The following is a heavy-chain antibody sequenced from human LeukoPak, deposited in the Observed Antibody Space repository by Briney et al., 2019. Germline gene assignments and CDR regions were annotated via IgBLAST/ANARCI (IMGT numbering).Heavy chain of an antibody. CDR1: GYTFTSYA. D-gene: IGHD3-9*01. CDR3: ARGMEQYYDILTGPFGDY. CDR2: INTNTGNP. J-gene: IGHJ4*02. V-gene: IGHV7-4-1*02. Sequence: GASVKVSCKASGYTFTSYAMNWVRQAPGQGLEWMGWINTNTGNPTYAQGFTGRFVFSLDTSVSTAFLQISSLKAEDTAVYYCARGMEQYYDILTGPFGDYWGQGTLVTVSS.